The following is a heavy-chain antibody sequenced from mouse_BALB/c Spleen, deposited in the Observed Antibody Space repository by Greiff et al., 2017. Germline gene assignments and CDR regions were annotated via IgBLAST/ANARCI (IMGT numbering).Heavy chain of an antibody. J-gene: IGHJ2*01. CDR3: ARWGITTATGYFDY. Sequence: EVQVVESGPSLVKPSQTLSLTCSVTGDSITSGYWNWIRKFPGNKLEYMGCISYSGSTYYNPSLKSRISITRDTSKNQYYLQLNSVTTEDTATYYCARWGITTATGYFDYWGQGTTLTVSS. V-gene: IGHV3-8*02. D-gene: IGHD1-2*01. CDR2: ISYSGST. CDR1: GDSITSGY.